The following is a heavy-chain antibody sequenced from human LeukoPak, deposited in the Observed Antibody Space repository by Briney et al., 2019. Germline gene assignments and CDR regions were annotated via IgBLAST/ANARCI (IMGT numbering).Heavy chain of an antibody. D-gene: IGHD1/OR15-1a*01. CDR2: ISSGSSAI. CDR3: ARGWEQQGVGAFHV. J-gene: IGHJ3*01. V-gene: IGHV3-21*01. Sequence: PGGSLRLSCEASGFTFTTYSMTWVRQAPGKGLEWVSIISSGSSAIFSADALKGRFTISRDNAKNTLFLQMNSLRAEDTAVYYCARGWEQQGVGAFHVWGQGTMVTVSS. CDR1: GFTFTTYS.